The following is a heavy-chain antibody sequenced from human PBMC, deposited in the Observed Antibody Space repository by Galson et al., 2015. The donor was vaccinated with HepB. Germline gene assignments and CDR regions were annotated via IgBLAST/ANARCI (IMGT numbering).Heavy chain of an antibody. J-gene: IGHJ3*02. CDR3: ARGHYYGSVEDAFDI. Sequence: SLRLSCAASGFTFSSYGMHWVRQAPGKGLEWVAVIWYDGSNKYYADSVKGRFTISRDNSKNTLYLQMNSLRAEDTAVYYCARGHYYGSVEDAFDIWGQGTMVTVSS. V-gene: IGHV3-33*08. CDR2: IWYDGSNK. D-gene: IGHD3-10*01. CDR1: GFTFSSYG.